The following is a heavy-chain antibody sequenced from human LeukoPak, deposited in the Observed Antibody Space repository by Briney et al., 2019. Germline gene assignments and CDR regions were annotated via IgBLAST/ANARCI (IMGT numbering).Heavy chain of an antibody. V-gene: IGHV1-18*01. CDR3: ARDRGPYCSGGSCYSGEFDP. CDR1: GYTFTSYG. Sequence: GASVKVSCKASGYTFTSYGISWVRQAPGQGLEWMGWISAYNGNTNYAQKLQGRVTMTTDTSTSTAYMELRSLRSDDTAVYYCARDRGPYCSGGSCYSGEFDPWGQGTLVTVSS. CDR2: ISAYNGNT. J-gene: IGHJ5*02. D-gene: IGHD2-15*01.